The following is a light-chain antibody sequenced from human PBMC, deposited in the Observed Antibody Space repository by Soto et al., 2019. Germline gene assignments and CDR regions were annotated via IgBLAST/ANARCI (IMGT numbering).Light chain of an antibody. J-gene: IGLJ1*01. CDR3: GTWDSDLLSYV. V-gene: IGLV1-51*02. Sequence: QSVLTQPPSVSAAPGQTVTISCAGSSSNIGINYVSWYQQIPGTAPKLLIYESDKRPSGIPDRFSGSKSGTSATLVITGLQTGDEADYYCGTWDSDLLSYVFGTGTKLTVL. CDR2: ESD. CDR1: SSNIGINY.